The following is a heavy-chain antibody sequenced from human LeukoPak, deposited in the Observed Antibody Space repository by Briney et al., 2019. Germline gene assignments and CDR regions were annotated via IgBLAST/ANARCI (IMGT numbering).Heavy chain of an antibody. D-gene: IGHD4-17*01. CDR2: ISWNSGSI. V-gene: IGHV3-9*01. Sequence: GGSLRLSCAASGFTFDDYAMHWVRQAPGKGLEWVSGISWNSGSIGYADSVKGRFTISRDNAKSSLYLQMNSLRAEDTALYYCAKGGITVTTPEFDYWGQGTLVTVSS. CDR3: AKGGITVTTPEFDY. CDR1: GFTFDDYA. J-gene: IGHJ4*02.